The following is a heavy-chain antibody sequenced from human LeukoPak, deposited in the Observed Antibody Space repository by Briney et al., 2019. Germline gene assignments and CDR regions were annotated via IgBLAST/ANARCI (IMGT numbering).Heavy chain of an antibody. CDR3: ARENDDIRGSYRY. D-gene: IGHD3-16*02. CDR1: GYSIRFGYY. Sequence: PSETLSLTCTVSGYSIRFGYYWGWFRQPPGKGLEWVGSFHLGGSIHYNSSHQSRVRISIDTSKDQFSLELASATAADTAVYYCARENDDIRGSYRYWGQGTLVTVSS. CDR2: FHLGGSI. J-gene: IGHJ4*02. V-gene: IGHV4-38-2*02.